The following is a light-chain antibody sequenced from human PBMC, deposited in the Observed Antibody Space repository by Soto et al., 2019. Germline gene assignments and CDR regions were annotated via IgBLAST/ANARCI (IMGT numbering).Light chain of an antibody. Sequence: QSVLTQPPSVSAAPGQKVTISCSGSSSKIGNNYVSWYQQLPGTAPKLLIYENNKRPSGIPDRFSGSKSGTSATLGITGLQTGDEADYYCGTWDSSLSAGDVFGTGTKV. CDR1: SSKIGNNY. CDR3: GTWDSSLSAGDV. CDR2: ENN. J-gene: IGLJ1*01. V-gene: IGLV1-51*02.